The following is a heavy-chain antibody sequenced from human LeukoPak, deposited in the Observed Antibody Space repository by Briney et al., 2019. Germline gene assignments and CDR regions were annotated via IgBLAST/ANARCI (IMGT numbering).Heavy chain of an antibody. CDR1: GFTFSNAW. CDR3: TTEGRRGLRTDY. D-gene: IGHD5-12*01. V-gene: IGHV3-15*01. CDR2: IKSKTDGGTT. Sequence: GGSLRLSCAASGFTFSNAWTSWVRQAPGKGLEWVGRIKSKTDGGTTDYAAPVKGRFTISRDDSKSTLYLQMNSLKTEDTAVYYCTTEGRRGLRTDYWGQGTLVTVSS. J-gene: IGHJ4*02.